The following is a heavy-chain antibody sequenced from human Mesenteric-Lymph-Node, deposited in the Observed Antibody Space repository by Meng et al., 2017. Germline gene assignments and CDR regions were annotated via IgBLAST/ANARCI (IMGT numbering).Heavy chain of an antibody. CDR2: ISTSGSTI. Sequence: GESLKISCAASGFTFSSYDMNWVRQAPGKGLEWVSWISTSGSTIYYAASVKGRFTITRDNAKNSLYLQMNSLRGEDTAVYYCARAPPDYWGQGTLVTVSS. CDR3: ARAPPDY. CDR1: GFTFSSYD. J-gene: IGHJ4*02. V-gene: IGHV3-48*03.